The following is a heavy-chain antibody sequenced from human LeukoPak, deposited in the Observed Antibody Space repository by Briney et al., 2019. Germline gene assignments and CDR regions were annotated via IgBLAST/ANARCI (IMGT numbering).Heavy chain of an antibody. CDR3: AKDFFRLTYYYNSSGYRGAFDI. J-gene: IGHJ3*02. Sequence: GGSLRLSCAASGFTFSSYAMSWVRQAPGKGLEWVSTISGSGGSTYYADSVKGRFTISRDNSKNTLYLQMNSLRAEDTAVYYCAKDFFRLTYYYNSSGYRGAFDIWGQGTMVTVSS. CDR2: ISGSGGST. V-gene: IGHV3-23*01. D-gene: IGHD3-22*01. CDR1: GFTFSSYA.